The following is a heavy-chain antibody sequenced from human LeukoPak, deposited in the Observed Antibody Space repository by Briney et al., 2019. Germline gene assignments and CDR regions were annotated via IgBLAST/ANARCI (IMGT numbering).Heavy chain of an antibody. V-gene: IGHV3-11*01. J-gene: IGHJ4*02. CDR2: ISPGGNTI. Sequence: GASLRLSCAASGFTFSDCHMNWIRQAPGKGLEWVSYISPGGNTIYFADSVNGRFTLSRDSARNSLSLQMNSLTAEDTAVYYCAAGRDIAVAGPGGYFDYWGRGTLVTVSS. CDR3: AAGRDIAVAGPGGYFDY. CDR1: GFTFSDCH. D-gene: IGHD6-19*01.